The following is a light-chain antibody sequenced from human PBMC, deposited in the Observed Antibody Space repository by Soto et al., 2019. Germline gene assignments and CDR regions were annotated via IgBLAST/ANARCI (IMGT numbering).Light chain of an antibody. Sequence: EIVLTQSPGTLSLSPGERATLSCRASQSVSSSLLAWYQQKPGQAPRLFMYGASNRATGIPDRFSGSGSGKDFTLSISRLEPEDFAVYYCQHYGSAARTFCQGTKLEIK. CDR1: QSVSSSL. J-gene: IGKJ2*01. CDR2: GAS. CDR3: QHYGSAART. V-gene: IGKV3-20*01.